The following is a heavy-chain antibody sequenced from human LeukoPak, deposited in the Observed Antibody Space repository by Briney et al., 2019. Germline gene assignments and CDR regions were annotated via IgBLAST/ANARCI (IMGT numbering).Heavy chain of an antibody. Sequence: ASVKVSCKASGYTFINYYIHWVRQHPGLGLEWMGIINPYGGSTTYAQKFQGRITMTRDTSTSTVYMELSSLRSEDTAVYYCARDLDSSRNWFDPWGQGTLSPSPQ. CDR2: INPYGGST. D-gene: IGHD6-13*01. V-gene: IGHV1-46*01. J-gene: IGHJ5*02. CDR1: GYTFINYY. CDR3: ARDLDSSRNWFDP.